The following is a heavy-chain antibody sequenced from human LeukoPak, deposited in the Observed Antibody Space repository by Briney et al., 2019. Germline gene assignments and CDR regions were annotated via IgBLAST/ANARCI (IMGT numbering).Heavy chain of an antibody. V-gene: IGHV4-59*01. CDR2: IYCSGST. Sequence: PSETLSLTCTVSGGSISSYYWSWIRQPPGKGLEWIGYIYCSGSTNYNPSLKSRVTISVDTSKNQFSLKLSSVTAADTAVYYCARAKSQHAVAMDYWGQGTLVTVSS. CDR1: GGSISSYY. J-gene: IGHJ4*02. CDR3: ARAKSQHAVAMDY. D-gene: IGHD2-2*01.